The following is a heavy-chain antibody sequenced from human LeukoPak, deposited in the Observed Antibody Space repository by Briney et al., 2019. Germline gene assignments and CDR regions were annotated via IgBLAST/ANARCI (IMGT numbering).Heavy chain of an antibody. V-gene: IGHV1-18*01. Sequence: GASVKVSCKASGYTFTSYGISWVRQAPGQGLECMGWISAYNDNTNYAQKLQGRVTMTTDTSTSTAYMDLRSLRSDDTAVYYCARYGLSWGHFDYWGQGTLVTVSS. CDR2: ISAYNDNT. J-gene: IGHJ4*02. D-gene: IGHD1-26*01. CDR3: ARYGLSWGHFDY. CDR1: GYTFTSYG.